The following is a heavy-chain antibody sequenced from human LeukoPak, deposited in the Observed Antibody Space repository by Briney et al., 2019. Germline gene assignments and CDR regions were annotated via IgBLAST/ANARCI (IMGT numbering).Heavy chain of an antibody. D-gene: IGHD3-22*01. J-gene: IGHJ6*03. CDR3: ARATHYSASTGGPYMDV. Sequence: SQTLSLTCTVSGGSISSGGYFWSWIRQHPGKGLEWIAHIYHAGSTHDNPSLRGRVAISLDTSANQFSLRLSSVTAADTAVYFCARATHYSASTGGPYMDVWGQGTTVTVSS. V-gene: IGHV4-31*03. CDR2: IYHAGST. CDR1: GGSISSGGYF.